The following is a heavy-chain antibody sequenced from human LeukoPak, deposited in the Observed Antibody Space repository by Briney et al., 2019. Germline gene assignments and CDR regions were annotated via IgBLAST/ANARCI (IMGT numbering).Heavy chain of an antibody. Sequence: GGSLRPSCSASGFTFSSYGMHWVRQAPGKGLEWVAVIWYDGSNKYYADSVKGRFTISRDNSKNTLYLQMNSLRAEDTAVYYCARDRRLHGFDYWGQGTLVTLSS. CDR2: IWYDGSNK. CDR3: ARDRRLHGFDY. V-gene: IGHV3-33*01. D-gene: IGHD4-11*01. J-gene: IGHJ4*02. CDR1: GFTFSSYG.